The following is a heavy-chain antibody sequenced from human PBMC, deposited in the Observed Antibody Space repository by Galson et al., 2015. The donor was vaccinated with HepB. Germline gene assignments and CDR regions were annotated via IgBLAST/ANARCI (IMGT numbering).Heavy chain of an antibody. CDR2: IKQDDSEK. Sequence: SLRLSCAVSPFIFNNYWMNWVRQAPGKGLEWLANIKQDDSEKYYADSVKGRFTISRDSAENSLYLQMNSLRAEDTAVYYCASGPDYDTTAHYWGQGTLVTVSS. CDR3: ASGPDYDTTAHY. CDR1: PFIFNNYW. D-gene: IGHD3-16*01. J-gene: IGHJ4*02. V-gene: IGHV3-7*03.